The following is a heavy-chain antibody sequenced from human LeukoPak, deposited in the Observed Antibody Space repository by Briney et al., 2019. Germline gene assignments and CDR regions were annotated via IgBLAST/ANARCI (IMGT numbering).Heavy chain of an antibody. V-gene: IGHV4-59*01. CDR3: ARVITMVRGAGAFDI. Sequence: PSETLSLTCTVSGGSISSYYWSWIRQPPGKGLEWIGYIYYSGSTNYNPSLKSRVTISVDTSKNQFSLKLSSVTAADTAVYYCARVITMVRGAGAFDIWGQGTMVTVSS. J-gene: IGHJ3*02. CDR2: IYYSGST. CDR1: GGSISSYY. D-gene: IGHD3-10*01.